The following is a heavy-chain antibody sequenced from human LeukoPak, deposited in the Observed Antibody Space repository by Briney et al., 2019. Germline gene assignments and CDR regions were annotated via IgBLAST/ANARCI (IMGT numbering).Heavy chain of an antibody. CDR1: GFTFSSYG. CDR3: AKDHIAAAGHFDY. J-gene: IGHJ4*02. CDR2: ISYDGSNK. D-gene: IGHD6-13*01. Sequence: GGSLRLSCAASGFTFSSYGMHWVRQAPGKGLEWVAVISYDGSNKYYADSVKGRFTISRDNSKNTLYLQMNSLRAEDTAVYYCAKDHIAAAGHFDYWGQGTLVTVSS. V-gene: IGHV3-30*18.